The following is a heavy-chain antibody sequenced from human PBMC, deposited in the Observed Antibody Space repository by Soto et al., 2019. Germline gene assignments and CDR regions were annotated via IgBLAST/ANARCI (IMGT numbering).Heavy chain of an antibody. J-gene: IGHJ4*02. CDR2: FDPEDGET. D-gene: IGHD6-25*01. CDR1: GGTFSSYA. Sequence: GASVKVSCKASGGTFSSYAISWVRQAPGKGLEWMGGFDPEDGETIYAQKFQGRVTMTEDTSTDTAYMELSSLRSEDTAVYYCATNRGFFDYWGQGTLVTVSS. V-gene: IGHV1-24*01. CDR3: ATNRGFFDY.